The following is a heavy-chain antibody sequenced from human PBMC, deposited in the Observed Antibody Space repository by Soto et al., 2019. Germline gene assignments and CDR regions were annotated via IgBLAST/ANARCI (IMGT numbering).Heavy chain of an antibody. V-gene: IGHV4-34*01. J-gene: IGHJ6*02. CDR1: GGSFSGYS. D-gene: IGHD3-3*01. CDR2: INHSGTT. CDR3: ARARFDSWSHIYYGLDV. Sequence: SATLSLPCAVYGGSFSGYSWTWLRQPPGKGLEWIGEINHSGTTDYNPALKSRVTMSADTSKNQFSLRMTSVTAADTAVYYCARARFDSWSHIYYGLDVWGQGTTVTVSS.